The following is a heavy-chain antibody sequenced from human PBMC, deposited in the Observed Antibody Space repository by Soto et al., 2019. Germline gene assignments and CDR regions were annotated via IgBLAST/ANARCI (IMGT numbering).Heavy chain of an antibody. D-gene: IGHD6-13*01. Sequence: SGPTLVNPTETLTLTCTVSGFSLSNARMGVSWIRQPPGKALEWLAHIFSNDEKSYSTSLKSRLTISKDTSKSQVVLTMTNMDPVDTATYYCARTPTYSSRWNLGYYMDVWGKGTTVTVSS. CDR3: ARTPTYSSRWNLGYYMDV. CDR2: IFSNDEK. J-gene: IGHJ6*03. CDR1: GFSLSNARMG. V-gene: IGHV2-26*01.